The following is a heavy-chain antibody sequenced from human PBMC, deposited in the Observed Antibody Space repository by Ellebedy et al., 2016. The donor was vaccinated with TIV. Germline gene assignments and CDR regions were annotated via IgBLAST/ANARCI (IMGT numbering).Heavy chain of an antibody. CDR1: GYTFTSYA. Sequence: ASVKVSXXASGYTFTSYAMHWVRQAPGQRLEWMGWINAGNGNTKYSQKFQGRVTITRDTSASTAYMELSSLRSEDTAVYYCARVRGTQILLWFGESTDYWGQGTLVTVSS. J-gene: IGHJ4*02. CDR2: INAGNGNT. V-gene: IGHV1-3*01. D-gene: IGHD3-10*01. CDR3: ARVRGTQILLWFGESTDY.